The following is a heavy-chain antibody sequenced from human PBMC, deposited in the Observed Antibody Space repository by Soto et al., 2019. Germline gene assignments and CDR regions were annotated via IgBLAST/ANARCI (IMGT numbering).Heavy chain of an antibody. D-gene: IGHD2-2*01. Sequence: SELLSLTCTVSGGSISSYYRSWIRQPPGKGLEWIGNIHYSGSTNYNPSLKSRVSISVDTSKNQFSLKLSSVTAADTAVYYCARGVGYCTSTSCRGWFDPWGQGTLVTVSS. V-gene: IGHV4-59*01. J-gene: IGHJ5*02. CDR2: IHYSGST. CDR1: GGSISSYY. CDR3: ARGVGYCTSTSCRGWFDP.